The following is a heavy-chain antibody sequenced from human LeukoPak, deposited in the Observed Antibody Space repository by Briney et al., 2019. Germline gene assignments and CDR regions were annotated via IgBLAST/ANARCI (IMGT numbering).Heavy chain of an antibody. CDR2: IYHSGST. Sequence: SQTLSLTCTVSGGSISSGGYYWSWIRQPPGKGLEWIGYIYHSGSTYYNPSLKSRVTISVDRSKNQFSLKLSSVTAADTAVYYCARDRPYCSSTSCYGVWGQGTLVTVSS. J-gene: IGHJ4*02. CDR3: ARDRPYCSSTSCYGV. V-gene: IGHV4-30-2*01. D-gene: IGHD2-2*01. CDR1: GGSISSGGYY.